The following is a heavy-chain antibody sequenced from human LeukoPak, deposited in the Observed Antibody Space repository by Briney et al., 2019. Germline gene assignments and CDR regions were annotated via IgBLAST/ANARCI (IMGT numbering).Heavy chain of an antibody. V-gene: IGHV1-2*04. CDR3: AREGTERHGMDV. CDR2: INPNSGGT. Sequence: ASVKVSCKASGYTFTGYYMHWVRQAPGQGLEWMRWINPNSGGTNYAQKFQGWVTMTRDTSISTAYMELSRLRSDDTAVYYCAREGTERHGMDVWGQGTTVTVSS. J-gene: IGHJ6*02. D-gene: IGHD1-1*01. CDR1: GYTFTGYY.